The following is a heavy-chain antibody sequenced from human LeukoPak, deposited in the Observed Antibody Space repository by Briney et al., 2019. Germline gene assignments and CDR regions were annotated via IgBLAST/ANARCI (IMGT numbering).Heavy chain of an antibody. CDR2: ISSSSSTI. J-gene: IGHJ4*02. V-gene: IGHV3-48*01. Sequence: GGSLRLSCAASGFTFSSYEMNWVRQAPGKGLEWVSYISSSSSTIYYADSVKGRFTISRDNAKNSLYLQMNSLRAEDTAVYYCARMNWDPDFDYWGQGTLVTVSS. D-gene: IGHD1-26*01. CDR3: ARMNWDPDFDY. CDR1: GFTFSSYE.